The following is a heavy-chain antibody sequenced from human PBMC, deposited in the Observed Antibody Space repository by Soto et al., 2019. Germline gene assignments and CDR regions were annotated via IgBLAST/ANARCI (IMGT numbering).Heavy chain of an antibody. CDR3: TRLGIGRQQLVNGTGGYYYYGMDV. D-gene: IGHD6-13*01. CDR2: IRSKANSYAT. CDR1: GFTFSGSA. V-gene: IGHV3-73*01. J-gene: IGHJ6*02. Sequence: SGGSLRLSCAASGFTFSGSAMHWVRQASGKGLEWVGRIRSKANSYATAYAASVKGRFTISRDDSKNTAYLQMNSLKTEDTAVYYCTRLGIGRQQLVNGTGGYYYYGMDVWGQGTTVTVSS.